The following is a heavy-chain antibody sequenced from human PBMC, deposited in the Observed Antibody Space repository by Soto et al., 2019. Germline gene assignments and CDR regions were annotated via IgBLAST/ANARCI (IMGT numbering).Heavy chain of an antibody. CDR2: INPSGGGA. D-gene: IGHD2-21*02. CDR1: GDTFTTYY. J-gene: IGHJ4*02. CDR3: VRGGRGVVGTAPFDY. Sequence: QVQLVQSGAGVKKPGASVTVSCKASGDTFTTYYLHWVRQAPGQGLEWLGMINPSGGGATYAQKFLGRPTRTRDTSTNTVDMELSSLISEDTAVYFCVRGGRGVVGTAPFDYWGQGTLVTVSS. V-gene: IGHV1-46*03.